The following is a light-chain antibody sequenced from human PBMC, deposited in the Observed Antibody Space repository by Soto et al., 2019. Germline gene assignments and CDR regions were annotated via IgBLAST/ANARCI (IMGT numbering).Light chain of an antibody. V-gene: IGKV1-39*01. CDR3: QQSYSSPT. CDR1: QSISNY. J-gene: IGKJ5*01. Sequence: DIQMTQSPSSLSASVGDRVIITCRASQSISNYLNWYQHKPGKAPELLIYAASSLQSGVPSRFSGSESGTDFTLTISSPQPEDFATYYCQQSYSSPTFGQGTRLEIK. CDR2: AAS.